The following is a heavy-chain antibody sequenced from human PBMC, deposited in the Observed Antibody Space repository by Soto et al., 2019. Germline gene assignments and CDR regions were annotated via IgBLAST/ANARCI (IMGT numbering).Heavy chain of an antibody. V-gene: IGHV3-48*02. J-gene: IGHJ3*02. CDR3: ARDQLGYCTNGVCFPWAFDI. Sequence: GGSLRLSCAASGFTFSSYSMNWVRQAPGKGLEWVSYISSSSSTIYYADSVKGRFTISRDNAKNSLYLQMNSLRDEDTAVYYCARDQLGYCTNGVCFPWAFDIWGQGTMVTVSS. D-gene: IGHD2-8*01. CDR1: GFTFSSYS. CDR2: ISSSSSTI.